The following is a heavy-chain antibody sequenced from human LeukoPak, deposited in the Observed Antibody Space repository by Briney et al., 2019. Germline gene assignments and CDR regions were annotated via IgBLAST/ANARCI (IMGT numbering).Heavy chain of an antibody. CDR2: VSTSNPHT. J-gene: IGHJ5*02. V-gene: IGHV1-18*01. D-gene: IGHD3-3*01. CDR1: GYTFTNYG. Sequence: ASVKVSCKTSGYTFTNYGISWVRQAPGQGLEWMGWVSTSNPHTNYAPKFRGRVIMTIDTSTTTAYLEMRSLTSDDTAVYYCARDRLLWGLGNWFDLWDQGTLVTVTS. CDR3: ARDRLLWGLGNWFDL.